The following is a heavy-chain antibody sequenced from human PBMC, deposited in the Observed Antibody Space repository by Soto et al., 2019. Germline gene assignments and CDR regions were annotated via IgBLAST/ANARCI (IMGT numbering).Heavy chain of an antibody. CDR2: ISGSGGST. Sequence: GGSLRLSCAASGLTFSSYAMSWVRQAPGKXLEWVSTISGSGGSTYYADSVKGRFAISRDNSKNTLYLQMNSLRAEDTAVYYCAKDLIVGATSYYYGMDVWGQGSTVTVSS. CDR3: AKDLIVGATSYYYGMDV. V-gene: IGHV3-23*01. CDR1: GLTFSSYA. D-gene: IGHD1-26*01. J-gene: IGHJ6*02.